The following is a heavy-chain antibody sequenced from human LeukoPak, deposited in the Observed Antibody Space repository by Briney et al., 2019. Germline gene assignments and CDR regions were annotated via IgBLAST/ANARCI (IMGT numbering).Heavy chain of an antibody. J-gene: IGHJ6*03. CDR1: GGSISSHY. CDR2: IYYSGST. Sequence: SETLSLTCTVSGGSISSHYWTWIRQPPGKGLEWIGYIYYSGSTNYNPSLKSRVTISVDTSKNQFSLKLSSVTAADTAVYYCARDRSSSGLMDVWGKGTTVTVSS. CDR3: ARDRSSSGLMDV. D-gene: IGHD6-6*01. V-gene: IGHV4-59*11.